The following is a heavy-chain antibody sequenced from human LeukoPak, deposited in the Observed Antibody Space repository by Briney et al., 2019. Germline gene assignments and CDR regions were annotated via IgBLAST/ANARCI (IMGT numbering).Heavy chain of an antibody. J-gene: IGHJ4*02. D-gene: IGHD6-19*01. CDR2: IYYSGST. CDR1: GCTISSYY. CDR3: ARAESSSGWYYFDY. V-gene: IGHV4-59*01. Sequence: PSETLSLTCTVSGCTISSYYWSWIRQPPGKGLEWIGYIYYSGSTDYNPSLKSRVTISVDTSKNQFSLKLSSVTAADTAVYYCARAESSSGWYYFDYWGQGTLVTVSS.